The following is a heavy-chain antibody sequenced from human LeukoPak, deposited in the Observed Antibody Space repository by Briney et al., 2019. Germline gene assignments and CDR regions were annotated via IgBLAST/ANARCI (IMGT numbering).Heavy chain of an antibody. D-gene: IGHD5-12*01. V-gene: IGHV4-61*02. CDR2: IYTSGST. CDR3: ARGGGATRIDY. CDR1: GDSVRSGTYY. Sequence: SETLSLTCSVSGDSVRSGTYYWGWIRQPAGKGLEWIGRIYTSGSTSYNPSLKSRVTISVETSKNQFSLQLTSVTAADTAVYYCARGGGATRIDYWGQGTLVTVSS. J-gene: IGHJ4*02.